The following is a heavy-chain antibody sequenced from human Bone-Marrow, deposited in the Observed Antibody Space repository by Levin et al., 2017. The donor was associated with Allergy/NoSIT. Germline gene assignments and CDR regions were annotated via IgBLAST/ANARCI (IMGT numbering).Heavy chain of an antibody. CDR2: ISWNSGSI. Sequence: SLKISCAASGFNFDHYAMHWVRQAPGKGLEWVSGISWNSGSIGYEDSVKGRFTISRDNAKNSLYLQMNSLRPEDTAFYYCAKDTEYYYDSTGYYNDWGQGTLVTVSS. CDR3: AKDTEYYYDSTGYYND. D-gene: IGHD3-22*01. V-gene: IGHV3-9*01. J-gene: IGHJ4*02. CDR1: GFNFDHYA.